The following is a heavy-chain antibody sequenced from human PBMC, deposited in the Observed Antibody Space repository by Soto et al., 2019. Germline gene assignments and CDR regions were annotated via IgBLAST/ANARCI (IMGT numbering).Heavy chain of an antibody. V-gene: IGHV4-31*03. CDR1: GGSISSGGYH. J-gene: IGHJ1*01. CDR2: IYYSGST. CDR3: ARGVQH. Sequence: QVQLQESGPGLVKPSQTLSLTCTVSGGSISSGGYHWSWIRQHPGKGLEWIGSIYYSGSTYYNPSLXSXXTISVDTSKNQFSLKLSSVTAADTAVYYCARGVQHWGQGTLVTVSS.